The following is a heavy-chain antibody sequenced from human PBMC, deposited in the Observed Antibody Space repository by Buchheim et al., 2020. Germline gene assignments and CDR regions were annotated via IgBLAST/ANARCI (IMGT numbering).Heavy chain of an antibody. J-gene: IGHJ6*02. D-gene: IGHD6-6*01. Sequence: QVQLVESGGGVVQPGRSLRLSCAASGFTFSSYGMHWVRQAPGKGLEWVAVIWYDGSNKYYADSVKGRFTISRDNSKNTLYLQMNSLRAEDTAVYYCAKDYSSSLGYYYYYYGMDVWGQGTT. CDR1: GFTFSSYG. CDR3: AKDYSSSLGYYYYYYGMDV. V-gene: IGHV3-33*06. CDR2: IWYDGSNK.